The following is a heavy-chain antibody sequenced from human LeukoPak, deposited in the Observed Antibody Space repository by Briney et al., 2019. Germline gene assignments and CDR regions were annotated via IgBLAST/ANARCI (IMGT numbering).Heavy chain of an antibody. CDR1: GFTFSSYS. Sequence: GGSLRLSCAASGFTFSSYSMTWVRQAPGKGLEWVSSISSSSSYIYYADSVKGRFTISRDNAKNSLYLQTNSLRAEDTAVYYCARDTVIDPSGSYYRGGWYFDLWGRGTLVTVSS. CDR2: ISSSSSYI. D-gene: IGHD1-26*01. V-gene: IGHV3-21*01. J-gene: IGHJ2*01. CDR3: ARDTVIDPSGSYYRGGWYFDL.